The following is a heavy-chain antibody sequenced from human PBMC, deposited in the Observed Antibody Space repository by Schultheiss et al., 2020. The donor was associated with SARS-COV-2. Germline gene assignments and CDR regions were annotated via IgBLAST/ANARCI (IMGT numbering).Heavy chain of an antibody. CDR3: ASSGGSGSYYGSN. D-gene: IGHD3-10*01. V-gene: IGHV1-2*02. Sequence: ASVKVSCKASGGTFSSYAISWVRQAPGQGLEWMGWINPNSGGTNYAQKFQGRVTMTRDTSIGTAYMGLSSLRSDDTAVYYCASSGGSGSYYGSNWGQGTLVTVSS. CDR1: GGTFSSYA. J-gene: IGHJ4*02. CDR2: INPNSGGT.